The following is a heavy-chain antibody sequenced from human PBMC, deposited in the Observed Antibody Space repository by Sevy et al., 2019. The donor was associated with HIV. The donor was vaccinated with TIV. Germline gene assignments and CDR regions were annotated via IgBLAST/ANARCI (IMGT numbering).Heavy chain of an antibody. J-gene: IGHJ3*02. CDR3: ARHCSNYFDGSGYGEAFDI. CDR1: GGSISSSIYY. CDR2: INNSGNT. Sequence: SETLSLTCTVSGGSISSSIYYWGWIRQPPGKGLEWIGSINNSGNTYYNPSLRSRVTISMDTSRNQISLKLGSVTGADTAVHYGARHCSNYFDGSGYGEAFDIWGQGTTVTVSS. D-gene: IGHD3-22*01. V-gene: IGHV4-39*01.